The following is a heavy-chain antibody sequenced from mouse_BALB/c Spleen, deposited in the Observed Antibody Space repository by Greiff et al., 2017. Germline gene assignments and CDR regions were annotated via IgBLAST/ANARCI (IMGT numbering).Heavy chain of an antibody. V-gene: IGHV5-12-2*01. J-gene: IGHJ3*01. Sequence: EVMLVESGGGLVQPGGSLKLSCAASGFTFSSYTMSWVRQAPEKRLEWVAYISNGGGSTYYPDTVKGRFTISRDNAKNTLYLQMSSLKSEDTAMYYCARGELAYWGQGTLVTVSA. CDR3: ARGELAY. CDR1: GFTFSSYT. CDR2: ISNGGGST.